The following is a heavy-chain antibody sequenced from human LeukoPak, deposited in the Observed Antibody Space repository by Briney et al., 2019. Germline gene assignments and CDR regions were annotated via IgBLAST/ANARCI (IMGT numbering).Heavy chain of an antibody. CDR3: ARHGGYSIGWYEVDF. Sequence: GESLKISCKGSGYSFTSYWIGWVRQMPEKGLGWMGIIYPGDSDTRYSPSFQGQVTISADKSISTAYLQWSSLKASDTAMYYCARHGGYSIGWYEVDFWGQGTLVTVSS. D-gene: IGHD6-19*01. J-gene: IGHJ4*02. CDR1: GYSFTSYW. CDR2: IYPGDSDT. V-gene: IGHV5-51*01.